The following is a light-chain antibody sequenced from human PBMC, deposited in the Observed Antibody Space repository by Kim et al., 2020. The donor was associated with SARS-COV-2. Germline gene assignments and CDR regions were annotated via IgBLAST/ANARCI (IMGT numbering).Light chain of an antibody. V-gene: IGKV1-33*01. CDR2: DAS. CDR1: DDVSTY. CDR3: LQYDYPDLS. Sequence: DIQMTQSPSSLSASVGDTVTITCQASDDVSTYVNWYQQKPGKAPSLLIYDASNLDTGVPSRFSGSGSGTDFTLTISALQPEDVATYYCLQYDYPDLSFGGGTKVDIK. J-gene: IGKJ4*01.